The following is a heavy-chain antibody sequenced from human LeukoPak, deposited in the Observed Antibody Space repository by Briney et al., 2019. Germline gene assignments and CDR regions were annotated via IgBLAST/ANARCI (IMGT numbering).Heavy chain of an antibody. V-gene: IGHV5-51*01. CDR3: ARLAPYGSGSLAFDY. CDR1: GYSFTSYW. Sequence: GESLKISCKGSGYSFTSYWIGWVRQMPGKGLEWMGIIYPGDSDTRYSPSFQGQVTISADKSISTAYLQWSSLEASDTAMYYCARLAPYGSGSLAFDYWGQGTLVTVSS. D-gene: IGHD3-10*01. CDR2: IYPGDSDT. J-gene: IGHJ4*02.